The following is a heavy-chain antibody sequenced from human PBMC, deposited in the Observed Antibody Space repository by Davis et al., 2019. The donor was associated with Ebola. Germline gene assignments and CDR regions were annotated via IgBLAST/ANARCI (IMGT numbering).Heavy chain of an antibody. Sequence: GSLRLSCAASGFTFSSYEMNWVRQAPGKGLEWVSYISSSGSTIYYADSVKGRFTISRDNAKNSLYLQMNSLRAEDTAVYYCASHVDTAIPWGQGTLVTVSS. CDR3: ASHVDTAIP. CDR1: GFTFSSYE. D-gene: IGHD5-18*01. J-gene: IGHJ5*02. CDR2: ISSSGSTI. V-gene: IGHV3-48*03.